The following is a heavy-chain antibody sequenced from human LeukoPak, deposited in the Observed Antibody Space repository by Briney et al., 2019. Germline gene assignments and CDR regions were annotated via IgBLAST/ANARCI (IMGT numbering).Heavy chain of an antibody. V-gene: IGHV4-59*01. CDR2: SGTT. D-gene: IGHD4-23*01. J-gene: IGHJ4*02. CDR3: AGDGGNGAFDY. Sequence: SGTLSLTCTVSGVSISNYYWSWIRQPPGKGLEWIAYSGTTNYNPSLKSRVTISVDTSKNQFSLKLRSVTAADTAVYYCAGDGGNGAFDYWGQGTLVTVSS. CDR1: GVSISNYY.